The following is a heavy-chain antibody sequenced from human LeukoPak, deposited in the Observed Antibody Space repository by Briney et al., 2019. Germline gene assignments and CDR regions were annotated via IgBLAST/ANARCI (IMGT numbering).Heavy chain of an antibody. V-gene: IGHV1-46*01. Sequence: ASVKVSCKASGYTFTSYYLHWVRQAPGQGLEWMGIINPSGGSTSYAQKFQGRVTMTRDTSTSTVYMELSSLRSEDTAVYYCAKSNGYGLVDIWGQGTMVTVSS. CDR1: GYTFTSYY. CDR2: INPSGGST. J-gene: IGHJ3*02. D-gene: IGHD3-10*01. CDR3: AKSNGYGLVDI.